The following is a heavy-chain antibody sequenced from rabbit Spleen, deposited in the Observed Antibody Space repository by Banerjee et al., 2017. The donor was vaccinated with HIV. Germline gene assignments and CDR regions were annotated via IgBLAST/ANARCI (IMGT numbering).Heavy chain of an antibody. Sequence: SGGCRVKHGASLTLSCTASGASFRFWSSMGWVRQAPGKGLEWIACIEVGSSDFTYFAPWAKGRFSISKTSSTTVTLQVTRLTAADTATYFCARDTSSSFSSYGMDLWGPGTLVTVS. CDR2: IEVGSSDFT. V-gene: IGHV1S40*01. J-gene: IGHJ6*01. CDR1: GASFRFWSS. CDR3: ARDTSSSFSSYGMDL. D-gene: IGHD1-1*01.